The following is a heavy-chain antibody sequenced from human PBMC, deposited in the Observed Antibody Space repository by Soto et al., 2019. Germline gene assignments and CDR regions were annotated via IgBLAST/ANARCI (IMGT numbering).Heavy chain of an antibody. CDR2: IFYSGST. CDR3: AAGGGLPRYY. J-gene: IGHJ4*02. V-gene: IGHV4-59*11. CDR1: GGSISSHY. Sequence: PSETLSLTCTVSGGSISSHYWRWFRQSPGKGLEWIGYIFYSGSTNYNPSLKSRVTISVDTSKNQFSLKLSSVTAADTAVYYCAAGGGLPRYYWGQGTLVTVS. D-gene: IGHD5-12*01.